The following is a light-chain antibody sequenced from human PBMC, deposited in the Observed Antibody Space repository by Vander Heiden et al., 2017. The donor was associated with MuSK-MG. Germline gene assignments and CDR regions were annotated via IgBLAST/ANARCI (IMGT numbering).Light chain of an antibody. CDR3: QQYGNWPPYT. V-gene: IGKV3-15*01. Sequence: EIVMTQSPATLSVSPGERATLSCRASQSFSSNLAWYQQKPGQAPRLLIYGASTRATGIPARFSGSGYGTEFTLTISSGQSEDFALYFCQQYGNWPPYTFGQGTKLEIK. CDR1: QSFSSN. J-gene: IGKJ2*01. CDR2: GAS.